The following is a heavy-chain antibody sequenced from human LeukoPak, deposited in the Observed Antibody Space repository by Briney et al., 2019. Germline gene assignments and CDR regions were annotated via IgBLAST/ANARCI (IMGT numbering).Heavy chain of an antibody. CDR1: GGSISGYY. Sequence: SETLSLTCTVSGGSISGYYWGWIRQPPGKGLEWIGSIYHSGSTYYNPSLKSRVTISVDTSKNQFSLKLSSVTAADTAVYYCARHLADSSGYSWFDPWGQGTLVTVSS. V-gene: IGHV4-38-2*02. CDR3: ARHLADSSGYSWFDP. CDR2: IYHSGST. D-gene: IGHD3-22*01. J-gene: IGHJ5*02.